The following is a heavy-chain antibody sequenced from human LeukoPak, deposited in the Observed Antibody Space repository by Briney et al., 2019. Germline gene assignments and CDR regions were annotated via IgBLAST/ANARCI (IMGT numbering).Heavy chain of an antibody. J-gene: IGHJ4*02. CDR2: IHYSGSP. D-gene: IGHD2-21*01. CDR3: AREEASVGDY. Sequence: PSETLSLTCTVSGGSISSNSHYWAWIRQPPGKGLEWIGSIHYSGSPFYSPSLKSRVTISVDTSKNQFSLILTSVTASDTAVYYCAREEASVGDYWGQGILVTVSS. CDR1: GGSISSNSHY. V-gene: IGHV4-39*01.